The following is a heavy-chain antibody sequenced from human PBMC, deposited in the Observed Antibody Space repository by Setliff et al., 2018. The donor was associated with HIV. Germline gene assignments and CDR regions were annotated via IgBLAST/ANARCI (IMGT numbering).Heavy chain of an antibody. CDR1: GASTSANIYY. J-gene: IGHJ4*02. Sequence: SETLSLTCSVTGASTSANIYYWGWIRHSPGKGLEWIASAHYSGAIFYNPALKSRVTMSVDTSGCRFSLKLTSVTAADTAVYYCSRPSFGIGGGANFDSWGRGTLVTVSS. V-gene: IGHV4-39*02. CDR2: AHYSGAI. CDR3: SRPSFGIGGGANFDS. D-gene: IGHD3-3*01.